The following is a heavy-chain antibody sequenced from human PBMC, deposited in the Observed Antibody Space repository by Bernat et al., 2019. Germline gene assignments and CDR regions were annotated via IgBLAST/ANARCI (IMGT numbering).Heavy chain of an antibody. CDR3: ARTRPPGEWAALDWYFGL. CDR2: IFSNDEK. D-gene: IGHD7-27*01. CDR1: GFSLSNARMG. V-gene: IGHV2-26*01. Sequence: QVTLKESGPVLVKPTETLTLTCTVSGFSLSNARMGVSWIRQPPGKALEWLAHIFSNDEKSYSTSLKPRLTISKDTSKSQVVLTMTNVDPVDTATYYCARTRPPGEWAALDWYFGLWGRGTLVTVSS. J-gene: IGHJ2*01.